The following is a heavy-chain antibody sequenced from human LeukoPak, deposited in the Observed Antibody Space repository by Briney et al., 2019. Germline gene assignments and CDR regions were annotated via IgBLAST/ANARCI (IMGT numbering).Heavy chain of an antibody. CDR3: ACKSGFLEWLFDY. CDR1: GFTFSSYA. CDR2: ISGSGGST. Sequence: GGSLRLSCAASGFTFSSYAMSWVRQAPGKGLEWVSAISGSGGSTNYADSVKGRFTISRDNSKNTLYLQMNSLRAEDTAVYYCACKSGFLEWLFDYWGQGTLVTVSS. V-gene: IGHV3-23*01. D-gene: IGHD3-3*01. J-gene: IGHJ4*02.